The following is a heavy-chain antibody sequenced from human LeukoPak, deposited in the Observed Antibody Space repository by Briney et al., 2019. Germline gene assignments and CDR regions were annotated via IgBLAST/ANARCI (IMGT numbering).Heavy chain of an antibody. J-gene: IGHJ4*02. CDR1: GFTFSSYA. V-gene: IGHV3-23*01. CDR3: ADGLIYDSSGYYLGDY. CDR2: ISGSGGST. D-gene: IGHD3-22*01. Sequence: GGSLRLSCAASGFTFSSYAMSWVRQAPGKGLEWVSAISGSGGSTYYADSVKGRFTISRDNSKNTLYLKMNSLGAEDTAVYYCADGLIYDSSGYYLGDYWGQGTLVTVSS.